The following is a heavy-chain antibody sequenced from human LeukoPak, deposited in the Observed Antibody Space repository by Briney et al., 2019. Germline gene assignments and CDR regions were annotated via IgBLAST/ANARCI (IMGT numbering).Heavy chain of an antibody. J-gene: IGHJ5*02. CDR3: VRLTHFTGGYGWFDP. V-gene: IGHV4-34*01. Sequence: PSETLSLTCAVYGGSFSGYYWSWIRQPPGKGLEWIGEINHSGSTNYNPSLKSRVTISVDTSKNQFSLKLSSVTAADTAVYYCVRLTHFTGGYGWFDPWGQGTLVTVSS. CDR1: GGSFSGYY. D-gene: IGHD3-22*01. CDR2: INHSGST.